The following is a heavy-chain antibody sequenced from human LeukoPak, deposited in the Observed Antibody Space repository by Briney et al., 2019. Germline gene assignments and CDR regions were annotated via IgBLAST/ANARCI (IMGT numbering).Heavy chain of an antibody. CDR2: IVYSGST. Sequence: SETLSLTCTVSGGSISSYYWSWIRQPPGKGLEWMGYIVYSGSTNYNPSLKSRITISVDTSKNQFSLKLSSVTAADTAVYYCARHSSNADYYDSSGYYIYDAFDIWGQGTMVTVSS. D-gene: IGHD3-22*01. CDR3: ARHSSNADYYDSSGYYIYDAFDI. J-gene: IGHJ3*02. V-gene: IGHV4-59*08. CDR1: GGSISSYY.